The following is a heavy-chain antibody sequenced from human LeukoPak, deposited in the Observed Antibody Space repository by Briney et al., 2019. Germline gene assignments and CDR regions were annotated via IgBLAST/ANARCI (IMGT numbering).Heavy chain of an antibody. D-gene: IGHD3-10*01. V-gene: IGHV3-64*01. CDR1: RFTLCSYV. CDR3: AKGVIALDY. Sequence: GGSLRLSCATSRFTLCSYVMHTVPQATGWVLEYVSAISSNGGSTYYANSVKGRFTIYRDNSKNTLYLQVGSLRAEDMAVYYCAKGVIALDYWGQGTLVTVSS. J-gene: IGHJ4*02. CDR2: ISSNGGST.